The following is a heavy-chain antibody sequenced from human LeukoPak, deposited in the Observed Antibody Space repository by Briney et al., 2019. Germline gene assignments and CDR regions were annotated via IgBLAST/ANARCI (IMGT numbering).Heavy chain of an antibody. Sequence: SETLSLTCAVYGGSFSGYYWSWIRQSPGKGLEWIGEINHSGSTNYNPSLKSRVTISVDTSKNQFSLKLSSVTAADTAVYYCARVSRYGSRRPRWASDVWGKGTTVTVSS. CDR3: ARVSRYGSRRPRWASDV. V-gene: IGHV4-34*01. CDR2: INHSGST. CDR1: GGSFSGYY. J-gene: IGHJ6*04. D-gene: IGHD3-10*01.